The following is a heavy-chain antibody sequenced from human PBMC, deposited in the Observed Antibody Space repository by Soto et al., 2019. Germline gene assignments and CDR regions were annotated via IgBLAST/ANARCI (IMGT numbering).Heavy chain of an antibody. CDR1: GGSISSGGYY. CDR2: IYYSGST. CDR3: ARAGNPKYYDFWSGYSLAFDI. D-gene: IGHD3-3*01. Sequence: LSLTCTVSGGSISSGGYYWSWIRQPPGKGLEWIGYIYYSGSTYYNPSLKSRVTISVDTSKNQFSLKLSSVTAADTAVYYCARAGNPKYYDFWSGYSLAFDIWGQGTMVTVSS. J-gene: IGHJ3*02. V-gene: IGHV4-30-4*01.